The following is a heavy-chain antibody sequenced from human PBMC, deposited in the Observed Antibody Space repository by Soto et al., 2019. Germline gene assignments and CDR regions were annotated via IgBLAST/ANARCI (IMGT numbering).Heavy chain of an antibody. CDR1: GDCIRSSYF. CDR3: ARHSAPILLLVGATNHWFDP. Sequence: SETLSLTCTVSGDCIRSSYFWGWIRQSPGKGLEWIGSMFYSGTTYNNPSLKSRVTISVDTSKNQFSLKLSSVTAADTAVYYCARHSAPILLLVGATNHWFDPWGQGTLVTVSS. CDR2: MFYSGTT. D-gene: IGHD2-2*01. J-gene: IGHJ5*02. V-gene: IGHV4-39*01.